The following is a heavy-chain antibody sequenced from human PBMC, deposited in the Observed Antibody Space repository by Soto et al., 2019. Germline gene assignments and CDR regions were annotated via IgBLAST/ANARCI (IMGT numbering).Heavy chain of an antibody. J-gene: IGHJ4*02. CDR1: GGTIRNYP. Sequence: QVQLVQSGTEVKKPGSSVKVSCKASGGTIRNYPIKWVREAPGQGLEWMGSIFPLTDIPDYAQNFQARLTISADKSTSTAYMELSSLTSDDTAMYFCARGPLVVLNYFESWGQGTLVTVSS. V-gene: IGHV1-69*02. CDR2: IFPLTDIP. CDR3: ARGPLVVLNYFES.